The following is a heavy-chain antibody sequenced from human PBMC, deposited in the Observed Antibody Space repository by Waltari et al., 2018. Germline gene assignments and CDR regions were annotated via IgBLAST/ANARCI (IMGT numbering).Heavy chain of an antibody. Sequence: QVQLVESGGGVVQPGRSLRLSCAASGFTFSSYGMHWFRQAPGKGLEWVAVIWYDGSNKYYADSVKGRFTISRDNSKNTLYLQMNSLRAEDTAVYYCAKDGEHYYYYMDVWGKGTTVTVSS. V-gene: IGHV3-33*06. CDR3: AKDGEHYYYYMDV. CDR2: IWYDGSNK. D-gene: IGHD7-27*01. J-gene: IGHJ6*03. CDR1: GFTFSSYG.